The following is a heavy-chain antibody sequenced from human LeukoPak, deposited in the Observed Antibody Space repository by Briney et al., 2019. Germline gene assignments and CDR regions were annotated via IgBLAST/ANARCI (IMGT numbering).Heavy chain of an antibody. CDR1: GYTFTSYG. CDR2: ISAYNGNT. Sequence: ASVKVSCKASGYTFTSYGISWVRQAPGQGLDWMGWISAYNGNTNYAQKFQGRVTMTTDTSTSTADMELRSLRSDDTAVYYCARDAKDIVVVVAAKAVRFDPWGQGTLVTVSS. J-gene: IGHJ5*02. CDR3: ARDAKDIVVVVAAKAVRFDP. D-gene: IGHD2-15*01. V-gene: IGHV1-18*01.